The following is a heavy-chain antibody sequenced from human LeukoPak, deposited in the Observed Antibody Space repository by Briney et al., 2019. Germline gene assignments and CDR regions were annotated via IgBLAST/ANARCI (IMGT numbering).Heavy chain of an antibody. D-gene: IGHD6-13*01. CDR1: GYIFTNFW. CDR3: ARLISSSWYEFDY. J-gene: IGHJ4*02. V-gene: IGHV5-51*01. Sequence: GESLKISCKASGYIFTNFWIGWVRQMPGKGLEWMGIISPGNSDTRYRPSFQGQVTMSADKSINTAYLQWSSPKASDSAMYYCARLISSSWYEFDYWGQGTLVTVSS. CDR2: ISPGNSDT.